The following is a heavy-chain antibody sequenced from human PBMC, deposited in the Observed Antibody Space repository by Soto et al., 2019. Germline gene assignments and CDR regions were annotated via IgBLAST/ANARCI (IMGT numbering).Heavy chain of an antibody. CDR2: IYYTGST. V-gene: IGHV4-39*01. CDR1: NVSISTTSYN. Sequence: SETLSLTCTFSNVSISTTSYNWGWIRQSPGKGLEWIGTIYYTGSTSYNPSLKSRVTIAVDTSKNQFSLKLASVTAADTAVYSCATNRSFWGKGTLVTVXP. J-gene: IGHJ4*02. CDR3: ATNRSF. D-gene: IGHD3-16*02.